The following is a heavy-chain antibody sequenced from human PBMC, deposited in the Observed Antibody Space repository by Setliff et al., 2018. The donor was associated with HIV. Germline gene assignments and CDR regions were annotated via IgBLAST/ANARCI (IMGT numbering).Heavy chain of an antibody. V-gene: IGHV4-59*01. CDR3: ARARGRAQLSYYFDY. CDR2: VSYSGST. J-gene: IGHJ4*02. Sequence: SETLSLTCSVPSGSISVYYWSWVRQPPGRGLEWIGYVSYSGSTSYNPTLNSRVTMSVDTSRDQFSLKLSSVTAADTAVYYCARARGRAQLSYYFDYWGRGRLVTVSS. CDR1: SGSISVYY. D-gene: IGHD2-2*01.